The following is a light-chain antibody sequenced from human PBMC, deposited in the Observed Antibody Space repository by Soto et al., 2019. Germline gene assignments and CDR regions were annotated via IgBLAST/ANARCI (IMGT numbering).Light chain of an antibody. CDR2: DAS. CDR3: SSYTSSSTLYV. CDR1: SSDVGGYNH. J-gene: IGLJ1*01. Sequence: QSVLTQPASVSGSPGQSITISCTGTSSDVGGYNHVSWYQQHPGKAPKLMIYDASNRPSGVSNRFSGSKSGNTASLTISGLQAEDEADYYCSSYTSSSTLYVFGTGTKLTVL. V-gene: IGLV2-14*01.